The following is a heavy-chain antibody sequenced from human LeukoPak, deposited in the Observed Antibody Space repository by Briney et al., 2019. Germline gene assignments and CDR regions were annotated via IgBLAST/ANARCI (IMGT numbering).Heavy chain of an antibody. D-gene: IGHD6-19*01. CDR3: ARVRDSSGWYERFGFDY. J-gene: IGHJ4*02. Sequence: PGGSLRLSCAASGFTFSGYWMSWVRQAPGKGLEWVANIKQDGSERYYVDSVKGRFTISRDNAKNSLYLQMNSLRAEDTAVYYCARVRDSSGWYERFGFDYWGQGTLVTVSS. CDR2: IKQDGSER. V-gene: IGHV3-7*01. CDR1: GFTFSGYW.